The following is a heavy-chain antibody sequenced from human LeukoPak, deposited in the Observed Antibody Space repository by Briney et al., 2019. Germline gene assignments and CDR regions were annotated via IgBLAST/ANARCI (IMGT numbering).Heavy chain of an antibody. CDR2: ISAYNGNT. V-gene: IGHV1-18*01. CDR1: GYTFTSYG. Sequence: ASVKVSCKASGYTFTSYGISWVRQAPGQGLEWMGWISAYNGNTNYAQKLQGRVTMTTDTSTSTAYMELRSLRSDDTAVYYCARDPYSSSSPMPDYWGQGTLVTVSS. CDR3: ARDPYSSSSPMPDY. D-gene: IGHD6-6*01. J-gene: IGHJ4*02.